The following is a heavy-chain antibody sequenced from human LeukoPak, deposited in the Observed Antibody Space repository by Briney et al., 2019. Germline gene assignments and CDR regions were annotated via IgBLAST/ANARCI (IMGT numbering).Heavy chain of an antibody. CDR1: GFTFGSYA. J-gene: IGHJ5*01. D-gene: IGHD6-13*01. CDR3: ARGYGSSWFYS. CDR2: ISDSGGTM. Sequence: GGSLRLPCAASGFTFGSYAMYWVRQAPGKRLEWLSYISDSGGTMYYADSVEGRFTISRDNAKNSLYLHMNSLRVEDTAVYYCARGYGSSWFYSWGQGTLVTVSS. V-gene: IGHV3-48*04.